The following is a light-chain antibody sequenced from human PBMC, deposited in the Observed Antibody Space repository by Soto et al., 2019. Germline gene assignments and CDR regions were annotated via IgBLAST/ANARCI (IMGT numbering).Light chain of an antibody. CDR2: SAS. J-gene: IGKJ4*01. CDR3: QQGLT. V-gene: IGKV3-20*01. CDR1: QSVSRSY. Sequence: EIVLTQSPGTLSLSPGERATLSCRASQSVSRSYLAWYQQKPGQAPRLLIYSASNRATGIPDRFSGSGSGTDFILTISRLEPEYLAVYYCQQGLTFGGGTKVEIK.